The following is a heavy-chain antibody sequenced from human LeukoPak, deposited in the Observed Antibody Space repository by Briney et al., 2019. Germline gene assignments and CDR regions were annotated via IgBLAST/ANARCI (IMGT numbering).Heavy chain of an antibody. J-gene: IGHJ3*02. CDR3: ARVGAVGGVFRAFDI. CDR1: GFTFSSYG. D-gene: IGHD3-16*01. V-gene: IGHV3-66*01. Sequence: QAGGSLRLSCAASGFTFSSYGMSWVRQAPGKGLEWVSGFYGGGSTDYADSVKGRFTISRDNSKNTLYLQMNSLRAEDTAVYYCARVGAVGGVFRAFDIWGQGTMVTVSS. CDR2: FYGGGST.